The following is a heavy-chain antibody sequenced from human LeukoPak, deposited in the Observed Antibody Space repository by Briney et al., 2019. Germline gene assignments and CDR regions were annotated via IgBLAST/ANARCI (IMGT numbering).Heavy chain of an antibody. D-gene: IGHD3-3*01. CDR2: ISSSGSTI. J-gene: IGHJ4*02. Sequence: GGSLRLSCAASGFTFSDYYMSWIRQAPGKGLEWVSYISSSGSTIYYADSVKGRFTISRDNAKNSLYLQMNSLRAEDTAVYYCARVDYDFWSGYSMPYYFDYWGQGTLVTVSS. CDR1: GFTFSDYY. CDR3: ARVDYDFWSGYSMPYYFDY. V-gene: IGHV3-11*04.